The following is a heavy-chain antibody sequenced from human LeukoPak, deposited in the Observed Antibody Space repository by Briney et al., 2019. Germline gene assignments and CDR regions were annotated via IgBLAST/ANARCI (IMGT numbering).Heavy chain of an antibody. Sequence: GGSLRLSCAASGFTFSSSGMHWVRQAPGKGLEWVAFIRFDGSNKYYADSVKGRFTISRDNSKNTPYLQVNSLRAEDAAVYYCAKDYDFWSGYYSPTRGYFDYWGQGTLVTVSS. J-gene: IGHJ4*02. V-gene: IGHV3-30*02. CDR2: IRFDGSNK. CDR1: GFTFSSSG. CDR3: AKDYDFWSGYYSPTRGYFDY. D-gene: IGHD3-3*01.